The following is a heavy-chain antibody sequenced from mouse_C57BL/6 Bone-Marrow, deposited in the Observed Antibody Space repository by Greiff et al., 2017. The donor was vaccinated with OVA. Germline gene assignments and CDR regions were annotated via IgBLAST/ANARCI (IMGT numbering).Heavy chain of an antibody. D-gene: IGHD1-1*01. CDR2: IDPENGDT. Sequence: VQLQQSGAELVRPGASVKLSCTASGFNIKDDYMHWVKQRPEQGLEWIGWIDPENGDTEYASKFQGKATITADTSSNTAYLQLSSLTSEDTAVYYCTKAPYYGSSLSWFAYWGQGTLVTVSA. J-gene: IGHJ3*01. V-gene: IGHV14-4*01. CDR1: GFNIKDDY. CDR3: TKAPYYGSSLSWFAY.